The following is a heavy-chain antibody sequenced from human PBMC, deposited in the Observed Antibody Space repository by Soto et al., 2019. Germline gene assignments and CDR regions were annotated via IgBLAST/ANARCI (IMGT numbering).Heavy chain of an antibody. CDR2: IVVGSGNT. V-gene: IGHV1-58*01. CDR1: GFTFTSSA. J-gene: IGHJ6*02. CDR3: AADRGHCSGGSCYRWDYYYGMDV. D-gene: IGHD2-15*01. Sequence: SVKVSCKASGFTFTSSAVQWVRQARGQRLEWIGWIVVGSGNTNYAQKFQERVTITRDMSTSTAYMELSSLRSEDTAVYYCAADRGHCSGGSCYRWDYYYGMDVWGQGTTVTVSS.